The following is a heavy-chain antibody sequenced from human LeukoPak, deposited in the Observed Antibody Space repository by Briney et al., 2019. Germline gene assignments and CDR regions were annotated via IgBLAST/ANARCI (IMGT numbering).Heavy chain of an antibody. CDR3: ARDSPTVGSGYPSRKINFPYYFDY. J-gene: IGHJ4*02. V-gene: IGHV1-18*01. Sequence: GASVKVSCKASGYTFINFGISWVRQAPGQGLEWMGWISANNDDTNYAQKVQGRVTMTTDTSTNTVYMELRSLRSDDTAVYYCARDSPTVGSGYPSRKINFPYYFDYWGQGTLVTVSS. CDR2: ISANNDDT. CDR1: GYTFINFG. D-gene: IGHD3-22*01.